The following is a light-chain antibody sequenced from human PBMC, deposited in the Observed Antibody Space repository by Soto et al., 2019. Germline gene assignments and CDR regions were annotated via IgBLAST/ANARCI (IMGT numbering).Light chain of an antibody. CDR2: EVS. CDR1: SSDVGGYNY. J-gene: IGLJ2*01. CDR3: SSYTSSSTGVV. Sequence: QSALTQPPSASGSPGQSITISCTGTSSDVGGYNYVSWYQQHPGKAPKLMIYEVSNRPSGVSNRFSGSKSGNTASLTISGLQAEDEADYYCSSYTSSSTGVVFGGGTKLTVL. V-gene: IGLV2-14*01.